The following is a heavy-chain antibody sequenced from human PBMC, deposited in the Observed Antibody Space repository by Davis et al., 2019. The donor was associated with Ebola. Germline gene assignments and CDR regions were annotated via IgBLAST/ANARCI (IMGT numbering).Heavy chain of an antibody. J-gene: IGHJ6*02. Sequence: AASVKVSCKASGYTFNSHGISWVRQAPGQGLEWMGWISPYNANTNYAQKFQGRVTITADKSTSTAYMELSSLRSEDTAVYYCAREPLGYCSSTSCYRDYYYYGMDVWGQGTTVTVSS. V-gene: IGHV1-18*01. CDR3: AREPLGYCSSTSCYRDYYYYGMDV. CDR2: ISPYNANT. D-gene: IGHD2-2*01. CDR1: GYTFNSHG.